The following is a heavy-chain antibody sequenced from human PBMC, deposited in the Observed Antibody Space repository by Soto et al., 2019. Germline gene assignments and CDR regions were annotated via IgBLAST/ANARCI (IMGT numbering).Heavy chain of an antibody. CDR1: GYSFTSYW. J-gene: IGHJ6*01. D-gene: IGHD3-10*01. CDR2: IYPGDSDT. CDR3: ARHLAKRVRGYYYYYGMDV. Sequence: PGESLKISCKGSGYSFTSYWIGWVRQMPGKGLEWMGIIYPGDSDTRYSPSFQGQVTISADKSISTAYLQWSSLKASDTAMYYCARHLAKRVRGYYYYYGMDVGGQGTTVTVSS. V-gene: IGHV5-51*01.